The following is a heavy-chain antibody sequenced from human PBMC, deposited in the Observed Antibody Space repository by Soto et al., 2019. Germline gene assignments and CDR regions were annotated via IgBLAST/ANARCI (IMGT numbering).Heavy chain of an antibody. D-gene: IGHD3-10*01. CDR2: IYYSGST. J-gene: IGHJ6*02. Sequence: SETLSLTCTVSGGSISSGDYYWSWIRQPPGKGLEWIGYIYYSGSTYYNPSLKSRVTISVDTSKNQFSLKLSSVTAADTAVYYCAREYGSGSYYNLGYYYYYGMDVWGQGTTVTVSS. CDR3: AREYGSGSYYNLGYYYYYGMDV. V-gene: IGHV4-30-4*01. CDR1: GGSISSGDYY.